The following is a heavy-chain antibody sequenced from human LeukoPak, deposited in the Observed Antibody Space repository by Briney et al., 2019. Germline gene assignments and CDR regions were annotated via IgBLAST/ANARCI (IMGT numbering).Heavy chain of an antibody. CDR2: ISSSSSYI. D-gene: IGHD5-24*01. J-gene: IGHJ4*02. CDR3: ANSPSRDRYPTGY. Sequence: GGSLRLSCAASGFTFSSYSMNWVRQAPGKGLEWVSSISSSSSYIYYADSVKGRFTISRDNAKNSLYLQMNSLRAEDTAVYYCANSPSRDRYPTGYWGQGTLVTVSS. V-gene: IGHV3-21*01. CDR1: GFTFSSYS.